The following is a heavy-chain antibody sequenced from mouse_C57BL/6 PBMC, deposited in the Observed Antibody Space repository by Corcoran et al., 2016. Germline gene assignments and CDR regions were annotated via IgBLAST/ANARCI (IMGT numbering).Heavy chain of an antibody. V-gene: IGHV1-66*01. CDR2: IYPGSGNT. Sequence: QVQLQQSGPELVKPGASVKISCKAPGYSFTSYYIHWVKQRTGQGLEWIGWIYPGSGNTKYNEKFKGKATLTADTSSSTAYMQLSSLTSEDSAVYYCARGEVLLLDYWGQGTTLTVSS. D-gene: IGHD1-1*01. CDR1: GYSFTSYY. CDR3: ARGEVLLLDY. J-gene: IGHJ2*01.